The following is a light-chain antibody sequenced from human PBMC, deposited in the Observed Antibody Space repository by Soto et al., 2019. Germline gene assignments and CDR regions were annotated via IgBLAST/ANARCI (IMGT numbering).Light chain of an antibody. CDR3: CSFADFTYV. J-gene: IGLJ1*01. CDR1: SSDIGSYDL. CDR2: EVT. Sequence: QSVLTQPASVSGSPGQSITIPCTGTSSDIGSYDLVSWYQQHPGTAPKLIIYEVTKRPSGVSTRFSGSKSGNTASLTISGLQAVDEADYYCCSFADFTYVFGTGTKV. V-gene: IGLV2-23*02.